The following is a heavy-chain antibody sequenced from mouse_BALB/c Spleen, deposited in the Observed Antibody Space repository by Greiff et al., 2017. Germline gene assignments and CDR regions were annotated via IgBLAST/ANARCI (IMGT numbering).Heavy chain of an antibody. CDR1: GISITTGNYR. J-gene: IGHJ4*01. V-gene: IGHV3-5*02. D-gene: IGHD2-1*01. CDR3: ARDDGNYKGNYYAMDY. CDR2: IYSSGTI. Sequence: EVQLQQSGPGLVKPSQTVSLTCTVTGISITTGNYRWSWIRQFPGNKLEWIGYIYSSGTITYNPSLTSRTTITRDTSKNQFFLEMNSLTAEDTATYYCARDDGNYKGNYYAMDYWGQGTSVTVSS.